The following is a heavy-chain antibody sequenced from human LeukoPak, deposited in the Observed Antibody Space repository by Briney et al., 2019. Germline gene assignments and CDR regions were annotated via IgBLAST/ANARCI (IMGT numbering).Heavy chain of an antibody. D-gene: IGHD4-11*01. CDR2: TNVGNDYT. CDR1: GGTFSSYA. V-gene: IGHV1-3*01. J-gene: IGHJ4*02. CDR3: ARDDFSTYPGLNYFDY. Sequence: ASVKVSCKASGGTFSSYAISWVRRAPGQGLEWMGWTNVGNDYTESSQKFQDRLTITSDTTATTVYMELSSLRSEDTAVYYCARDDFSTYPGLNYFDYWGQGSLVTVSS.